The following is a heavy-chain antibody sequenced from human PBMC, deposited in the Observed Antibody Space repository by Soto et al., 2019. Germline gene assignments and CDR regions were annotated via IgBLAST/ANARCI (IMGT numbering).Heavy chain of an antibody. D-gene: IGHD6-6*01. CDR1: GGSFSGYY. J-gene: IGHJ6*02. CDR2: INHSGST. V-gene: IGHV4-34*01. Sequence: TLSLTCAVYGGSFSGYYWSWIRQPPGKGLEWIGEINHSGSTNYNPSLKSRVTISVDTSKNQFSLKLSSVTAADTAVYYCARVGAEYSSSGDPNYGMDVWGQGTTVTVSS. CDR3: ARVGAEYSSSGDPNYGMDV.